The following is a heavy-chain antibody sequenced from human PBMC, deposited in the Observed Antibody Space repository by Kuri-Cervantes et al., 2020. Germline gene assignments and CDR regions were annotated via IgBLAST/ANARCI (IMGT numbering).Heavy chain of an antibody. Sequence: GGSLRLSCAAPGFTFSDYYMSWIRQAPGKGLEWVSYISSSGSTIYYADSVRGRFTISRDNAKNSLYLQMNSLRAEDMAVYYCARESGGYSYGPYFDYWGQGTLVTVSS. CDR3: ARESGGYSYGPYFDY. CDR2: ISSSGSTI. J-gene: IGHJ4*02. CDR1: GFTFSDYY. D-gene: IGHD5-18*01. V-gene: IGHV3-11*01.